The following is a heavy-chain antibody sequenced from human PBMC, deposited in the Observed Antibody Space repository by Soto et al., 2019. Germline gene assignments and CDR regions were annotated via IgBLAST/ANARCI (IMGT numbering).Heavy chain of an antibody. V-gene: IGHV3-33*01. D-gene: IGHD3-3*01. Sequence: QMHLVESGGGVVQPGRSLTLSCVASGFTFTSYVIHWVRQAPGKGLEWVAVIWYDGSNKYYGDSVKGRFSISRDNSKNTVYLQMNSLRAEDTAVYYCARDRRFLEWLDYWGQGTLVSVSS. CDR2: IWYDGSNK. CDR3: ARDRRFLEWLDY. CDR1: GFTFTSYV. J-gene: IGHJ4*02.